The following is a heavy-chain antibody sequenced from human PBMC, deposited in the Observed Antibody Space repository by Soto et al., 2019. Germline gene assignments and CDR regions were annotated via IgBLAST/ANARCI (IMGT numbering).Heavy chain of an antibody. CDR3: AREGGTYSLDS. CDR1: GYSFTAFY. D-gene: IGHD2-15*01. CDR2: INPNGGGT. V-gene: IGHV1-2*02. J-gene: IGHJ4*02. Sequence: GASVKVSCKASGYSFTAFYMHWVRQAPGQGLEWMGWINPNGGGTNYAQRFRGRATITADESTNTAYLDLSSLRSGDTAVYYCAREGGTYSLDSWGQGTLVTVSS.